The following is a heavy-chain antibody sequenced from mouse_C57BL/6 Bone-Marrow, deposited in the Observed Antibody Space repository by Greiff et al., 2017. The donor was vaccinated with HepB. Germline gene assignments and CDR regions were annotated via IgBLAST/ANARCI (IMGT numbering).Heavy chain of an antibody. D-gene: IGHD3-1*01. CDR1: GYTFTSYG. V-gene: IGHV1-81*01. J-gene: IGHJ2*01. CDR3: ASGLYAHNFDY. Sequence: QVQLQQSGAELARPGASVKLSCKASGYTFTSYGISWVKQRTGQGLEWIGEIYPRSGNTYYNEKFKGKATLTADKSSSTAYMELRSLTSEDSAVYFCASGLYAHNFDYWGQGTTLTVSS. CDR2: IYPRSGNT.